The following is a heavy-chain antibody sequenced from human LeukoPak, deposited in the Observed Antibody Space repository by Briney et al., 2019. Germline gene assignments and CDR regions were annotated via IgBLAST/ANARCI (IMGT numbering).Heavy chain of an antibody. Sequence: KPGESLKISCKGSGYSFTSYWIGWVRQMPGKGLEWMGIIYPGDSDTRYSPSFQGQVTISADKSISTAYMELSSLRSDDTAVYYCTRESGSYHGNDYWGQGTLVTVSS. D-gene: IGHD1-26*01. J-gene: IGHJ4*02. V-gene: IGHV5-51*01. CDR1: GYSFTSYW. CDR3: TRESGSYHGNDY. CDR2: IYPGDSDT.